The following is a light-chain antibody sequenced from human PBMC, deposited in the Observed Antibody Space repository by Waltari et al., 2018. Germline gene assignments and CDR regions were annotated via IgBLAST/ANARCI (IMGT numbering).Light chain of an antibody. CDR3: QTGGHGTWV. V-gene: IGLV4-69*01. Sequence: QLVLTQSPSASASLGASVKLTCTLSSGHINNVIAWLQQRPEKGPRYLRKVNSDGSHNKGDDIPDRFSGSGSGAERYLSISSLQSEDEADYICQTGGHGTWVFGGGTKLTVL. CDR1: SGHINNV. CDR2: VNSDGSH. J-gene: IGLJ3*02.